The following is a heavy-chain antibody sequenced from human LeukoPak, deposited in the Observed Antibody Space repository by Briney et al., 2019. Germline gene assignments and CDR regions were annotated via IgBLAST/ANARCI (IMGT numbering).Heavy chain of an antibody. CDR2: MNPNSGNT. V-gene: IGHV1-8*01. CDR3: ARWIAVAGYITGDY. J-gene: IGHJ4*02. CDR1: GYTLTSYD. D-gene: IGHD6-19*01. Sequence: ASVKVSCKASGYTLTSYDINWVRQATGQGLEWMGWMNPNSGNTGYAQKFQGRVTMTRNTSISTAYVELSRLRSDDTAVYYCARWIAVAGYITGDYWGQGTLVTVSS.